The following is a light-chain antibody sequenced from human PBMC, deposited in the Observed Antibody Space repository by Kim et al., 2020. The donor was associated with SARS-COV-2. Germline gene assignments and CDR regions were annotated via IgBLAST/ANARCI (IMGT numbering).Light chain of an antibody. J-gene: IGLJ3*02. Sequence: TCTLSSGYSNYQVDWYQQRPGKGLRFVMRVGAGGIVGSKGDGIPDRFSVLGSGLNRYLTIKNIQEEDESYYHCGADHGSGSNFVYVFGGGTQLTVL. CDR2: VGAGGIVG. CDR3: GADHGSGSNFVYV. V-gene: IGLV9-49*01. CDR1: SGYSNYQ.